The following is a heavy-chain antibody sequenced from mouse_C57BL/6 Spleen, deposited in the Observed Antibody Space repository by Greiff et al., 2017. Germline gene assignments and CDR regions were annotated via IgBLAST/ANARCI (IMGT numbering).Heavy chain of an antibody. CDR1: GYSITSGYY. CDR3: AREITTVVEDAMDY. Sequence: ESGPGLVKPSQSLSLTCSVTGYSITSGYYWNWIRQFPGNKLEWMGYISYDGSNNYNPSLKNRISITRDPSKNQFFLKLNSVTTEDTATYYCAREITTVVEDAMDYGGQGTSVTVSS. J-gene: IGHJ4*01. V-gene: IGHV3-6*01. CDR2: ISYDGSN. D-gene: IGHD1-1*01.